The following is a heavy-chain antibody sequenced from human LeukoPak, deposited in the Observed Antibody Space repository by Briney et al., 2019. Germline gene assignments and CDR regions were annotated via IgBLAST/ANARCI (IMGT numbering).Heavy chain of an antibody. CDR1: GYTFTSYG. Sequence: ASVKVSCKASGYTFTSYGISWVRQAPGQGLEWMGWISAYNGNTNYAQKLQGRVTMTTDTSTSTAYMELRSLRSDDTAVYYCARWRMGVDIYGDPIYYFDYWGQGTLVTVSS. V-gene: IGHV1-18*01. CDR3: ARWRMGVDIYGDPIYYFDY. D-gene: IGHD4-17*01. CDR2: ISAYNGNT. J-gene: IGHJ4*02.